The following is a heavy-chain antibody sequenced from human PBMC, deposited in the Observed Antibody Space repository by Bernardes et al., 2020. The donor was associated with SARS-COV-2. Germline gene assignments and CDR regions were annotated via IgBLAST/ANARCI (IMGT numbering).Heavy chain of an antibody. Sequence: GGSLRLSCVASGISFSNYAMSWFRQSPGRGLEWVSVITGNGDSTYYADSVKGRFTISRDNSKNTLYLQMNSLRAEDTAIYYCAKGSFGVELLHAFAILGQGTMVTVSS. CDR1: GISFSNYA. CDR2: ITGNGDST. D-gene: IGHD3-3*01. V-gene: IGHV3-23*01. CDR3: AKGSFGVELLHAFAI. J-gene: IGHJ3*02.